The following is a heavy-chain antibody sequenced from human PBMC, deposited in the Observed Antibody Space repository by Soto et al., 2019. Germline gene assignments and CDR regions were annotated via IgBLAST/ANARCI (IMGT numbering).Heavy chain of an antibody. CDR2: ISSSSSYI. Sequence: REALRLSCAASGFTFSSYSMNWVRQAPGKGLEWVSSISSSSSYIYYADSVKGRFTISRDNAKNSLYLQMNSLRAEDTAVYYCARELPEELVAGKGGYWGQGT. V-gene: IGHV3-21*01. J-gene: IGHJ4*02. CDR1: GFTFSSYS. D-gene: IGHD6-19*01. CDR3: ARELPEELVAGKGGY.